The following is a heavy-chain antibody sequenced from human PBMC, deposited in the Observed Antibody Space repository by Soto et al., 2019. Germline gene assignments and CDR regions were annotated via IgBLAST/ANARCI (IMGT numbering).Heavy chain of an antibody. Sequence: SLTLSLTCTVSVDSRTTTYYYWVLIRRPPGRGLEWIGSIYYTGRTYYNPSLKSRVTISVDTSKNHFSLMLTSVTAADTAVYYCVRPQGSTSMYHWFDPWGRGTLVTVSS. D-gene: IGHD3-10*01. CDR3: VRPQGSTSMYHWFDP. J-gene: IGHJ5*02. CDR2: IYYTGRT. V-gene: IGHV4-39*02. CDR1: VDSRTTTYYY.